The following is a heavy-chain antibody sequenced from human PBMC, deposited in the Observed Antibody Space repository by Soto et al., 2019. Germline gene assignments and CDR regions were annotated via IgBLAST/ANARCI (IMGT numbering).Heavy chain of an antibody. CDR3: AKGRGKLRRYYDSSGYYLLDY. D-gene: IGHD3-22*01. V-gene: IGHV3-23*01. CDR2: ISGSGGST. Sequence: GGSLILSCAAAGFTFSRYAMSWVRQAPGKGLEWVSAISGSGGSTYYADSVKGRFTISRDNSKNTLYLQMNSLRAEDTAVYYCAKGRGKLRRYYDSSGYYLLDYWGQGTLVTVSS. CDR1: GFTFSRYA. J-gene: IGHJ4*02.